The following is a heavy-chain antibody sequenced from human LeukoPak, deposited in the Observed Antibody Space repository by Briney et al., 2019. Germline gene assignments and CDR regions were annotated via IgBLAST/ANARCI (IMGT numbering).Heavy chain of an antibody. J-gene: IGHJ3*02. CDR2: IYSGGSP. V-gene: IGHV3-53*01. Sequence: SLRLSWAASAFTLSSDYIRWDSQAAGKGLGWVSVIYSGGSPYYPDCVKARFTISRNNSTNTLYIQMNSLRAEDTAVYYCARVGRDYDAFDIWGQARMVTVSS. D-gene: IGHD4-11*01. CDR1: AFTLSSDY. CDR3: ARVGRDYDAFDI.